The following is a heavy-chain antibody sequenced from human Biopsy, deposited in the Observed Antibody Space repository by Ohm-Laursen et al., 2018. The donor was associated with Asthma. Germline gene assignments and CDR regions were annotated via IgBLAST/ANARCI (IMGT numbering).Heavy chain of an antibody. CDR2: ISYDGRET. V-gene: IGHV3-30*03. Sequence: SLRLSCAASGFGFPIYGMHWVRQGPGKGPEWVALISYDGRETGYVDSVKGRFTISRDNFRNTVHLQMSSLRPEDSAVYYCTRDRFYNSVTSESFYYGVDVWGQGTTVTVSS. J-gene: IGHJ6*02. CDR3: TRDRFYNSVTSESFYYGVDV. D-gene: IGHD2-21*02. CDR1: GFGFPIYG.